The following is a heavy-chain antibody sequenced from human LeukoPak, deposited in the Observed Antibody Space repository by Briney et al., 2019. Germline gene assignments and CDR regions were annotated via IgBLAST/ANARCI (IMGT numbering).Heavy chain of an antibody. CDR2: ITSDGSDT. CDR1: GFSFSTYW. CDR3: ARLYSSSSSDY. J-gene: IGHJ4*02. D-gene: IGHD6-13*01. V-gene: IGHV3-74*03. Sequence: GGSLRLSCAASGFSFSTYWMHWVRQAPGKGLVWVSRITSDGSDTTYADSVKGRFTISRDNAKNTLYLQMNSLRAEDTAVNYCARLYSSSSSDYWGQGTLVTVSS.